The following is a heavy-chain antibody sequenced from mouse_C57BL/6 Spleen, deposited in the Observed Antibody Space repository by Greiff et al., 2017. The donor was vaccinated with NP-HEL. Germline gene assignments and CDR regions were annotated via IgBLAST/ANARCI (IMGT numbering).Heavy chain of an antibody. J-gene: IGHJ3*01. Sequence: EVQLQQSGPELVKPGASVKISCKASGYTFTDYYMNWVKQSHGKSLEWIGDINPNNGGTSYNQPFKGKATLTADKSSSTAYMELRSRTSEEDAVNYCARGAYSYVFAYWGQGTPVTVSA. CDR1: GYTFTDYY. CDR2: INPNNGGT. V-gene: IGHV1-26*01. D-gene: IGHD2-12*01. CDR3: ARGAYSYVFAY.